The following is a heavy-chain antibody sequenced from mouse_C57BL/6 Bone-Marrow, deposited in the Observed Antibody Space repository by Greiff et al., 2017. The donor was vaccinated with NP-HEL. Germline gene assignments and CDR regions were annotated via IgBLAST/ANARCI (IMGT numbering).Heavy chain of an antibody. CDR3: ARLGGYQDWFAY. Sequence: QVQLQQSGAELVRPGTSVKLSCKASGYTFTSYWMHWVKQRPGQGLEWIGVIDPSDSYTNYNQKFKGKATLTVDTSSSTAYMQLSSLTSEESAVYNCARLGGYQDWFAYWGQGTLVTVSA. D-gene: IGHD2-2*01. CDR2: IDPSDSYT. V-gene: IGHV1-59*01. CDR1: GYTFTSYW. J-gene: IGHJ3*01.